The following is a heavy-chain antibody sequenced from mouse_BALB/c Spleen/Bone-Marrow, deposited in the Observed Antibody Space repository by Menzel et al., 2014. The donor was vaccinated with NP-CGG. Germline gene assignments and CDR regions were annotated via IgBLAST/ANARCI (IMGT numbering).Heavy chain of an antibody. Sequence: EVQLQQSGAELVKPGASVKLSCTASGFNIKDTDMHWVKQRPEQGLGWIGRIDPASGNTKFDPKFQGKATIASDTSSNTAYLQLSNLTSEGTAVYYCAAYYYVSSYGFAYWGQGTLVTVSA. CDR3: AAYYYVSSYGFAY. CDR2: IDPASGNT. CDR1: GFNIKDTD. J-gene: IGHJ3*01. D-gene: IGHD1-1*01. V-gene: IGHV14-3*02.